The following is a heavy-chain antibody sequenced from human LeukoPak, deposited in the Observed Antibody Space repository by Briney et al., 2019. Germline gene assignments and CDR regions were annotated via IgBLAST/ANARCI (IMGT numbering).Heavy chain of an antibody. Sequence: ASVKVSCKASGYTFTGYYMHWVRQAPGQGLEWMGWINPNSGGTNYAQKFQGRVPMTRDTSISTAYMELSRLRSDDTAVYSCAREGRVGATGPFANWGQGTLVTVSS. CDR1: GYTFTGYY. CDR3: AREGRVGATGPFAN. V-gene: IGHV1-2*02. CDR2: INPNSGGT. J-gene: IGHJ4*02. D-gene: IGHD1-26*01.